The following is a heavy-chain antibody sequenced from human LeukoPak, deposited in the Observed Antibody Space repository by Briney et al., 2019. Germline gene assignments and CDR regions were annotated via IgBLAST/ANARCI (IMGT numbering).Heavy chain of an antibody. D-gene: IGHD2-2*01. J-gene: IGHJ5*02. Sequence: SETLSLTCTLSGGSINSGDYYWSWIRQPPGKGLEWFGYIYYSGSTYYNPSLKSRVTISIDTSKNQFSLKLSSVTAADTAVYYCARDNSYCTTTSCYAYNWLDPWGQGTLVTVSS. CDR1: GGSINSGDYY. CDR2: IYYSGST. CDR3: ARDNSYCTTTSCYAYNWLDP. V-gene: IGHV4-30-4*01.